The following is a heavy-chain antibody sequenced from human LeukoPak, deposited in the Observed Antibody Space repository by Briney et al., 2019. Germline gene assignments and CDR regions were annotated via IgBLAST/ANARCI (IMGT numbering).Heavy chain of an antibody. D-gene: IGHD2-2*02. V-gene: IGHV4-30-2*01. J-gene: IGHJ4*02. Sequence: SETLSLTCTVSGGSISSGGYYWSWIGQPPGKGLEWIGYIYYSGSTYYNPSLKSRVTISVDRSKNQFSLKLSSVTAADTALYYCARGGEEYCSSTSCYRVDYWGQGTLVTVSS. CDR2: IYYSGST. CDR1: GGSISSGGYY. CDR3: ARGGEEYCSSTSCYRVDY.